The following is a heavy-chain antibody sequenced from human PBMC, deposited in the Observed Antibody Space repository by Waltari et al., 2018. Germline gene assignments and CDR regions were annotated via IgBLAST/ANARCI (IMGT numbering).Heavy chain of an antibody. Sequence: EVQLVESGGGLVQPGGSLRLSCAGSGFTFGVHSMHWIRQAPGKGLEWVSYIGASSAAIYDADSVKGRFTISRDNAKNLLFLQMSNLGAEDMAVYYCATEPAPGAGINYWGQGILVTVSS. V-gene: IGHV3-48*01. D-gene: IGHD6-19*01. J-gene: IGHJ4*02. CDR1: GFTFGVHS. CDR3: ATEPAPGAGINY. CDR2: IGASSAAI.